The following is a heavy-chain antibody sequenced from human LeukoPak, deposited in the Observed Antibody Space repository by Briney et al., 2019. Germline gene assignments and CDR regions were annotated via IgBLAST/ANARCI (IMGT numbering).Heavy chain of an antibody. V-gene: IGHV1-69*05. D-gene: IGHD2-2*01. J-gene: IGHJ4*02. CDR2: IIPIFGTA. CDR1: GGTFSSYA. Sequence: SVKVSCKASGGTFSSYAISWVRQAPGQGLEWMGGIIPIFGTANYAQKFQGRVTITTDESTSTAYMELSSLRSEDTAVYYCARGGRAYCSSTSCYLGYWGQGTLVTVSS. CDR3: ARGGRAYCSSTSCYLGY.